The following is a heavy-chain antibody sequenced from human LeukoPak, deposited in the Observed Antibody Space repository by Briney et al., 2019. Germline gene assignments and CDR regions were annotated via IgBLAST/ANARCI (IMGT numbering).Heavy chain of an antibody. J-gene: IGHJ5*02. CDR2: IYYSGST. V-gene: IGHV4-39*07. CDR1: GFTFSSYS. CDR3: ARGSSGYGGP. Sequence: PGGSLRLSCAASGFTFSSYSMNWVRQPPGKGLEWIGSIYYSGSTYYNPSLKSRVTISVDTSKNQFSLKLSSVTAADTAVYYCARGSSGYGGPWGQGTLVTVSS. D-gene: IGHD5-12*01.